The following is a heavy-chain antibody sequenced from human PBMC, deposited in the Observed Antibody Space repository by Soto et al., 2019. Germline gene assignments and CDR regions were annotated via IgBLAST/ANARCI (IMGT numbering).Heavy chain of an antibody. CDR2: ISAYNGNT. J-gene: IGHJ6*02. D-gene: IGHD3-10*01. Sequence: QVQLVQSGAEVKKPGASVKVSCKASGYTFTRYGISWVRQAPGQGLEWMGWISAYNGNTNYAQKLQGRVTMTAVTSPSTADIELRSRSSDDTAVYYCARDYGPQEPNYYGMDVWGQGTTVTVAS. V-gene: IGHV1-18*01. CDR3: ARDYGPQEPNYYGMDV. CDR1: GYTFTRYG.